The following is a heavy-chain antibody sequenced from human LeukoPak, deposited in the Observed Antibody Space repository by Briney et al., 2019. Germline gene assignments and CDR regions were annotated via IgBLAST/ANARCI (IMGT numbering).Heavy chain of an antibody. CDR3: ARGGYSGYVY. V-gene: IGHV4-34*01. Sequence: SETLSLTCAVYGGSFSGYYWSWIRQPPGKGLEWVGEINHSGSTDYNPSLKSRVTISVDTSKNQFSLKLSSVTAADTAVYYCARGGYSGYVYWGQGTLVTVSS. CDR2: INHSGST. J-gene: IGHJ4*02. D-gene: IGHD5-12*01. CDR1: GGSFSGYY.